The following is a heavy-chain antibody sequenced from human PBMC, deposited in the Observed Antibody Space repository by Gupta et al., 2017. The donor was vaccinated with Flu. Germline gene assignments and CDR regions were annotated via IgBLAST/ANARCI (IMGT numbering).Heavy chain of an antibody. CDR2: SRNRANSYIT. Sequence: EVQLVESGGGLVQPGGSLRLSCIASGFTLSDHYMDWVRQAQGKGLEWVGRSRNRANSYITEYAASVKGRFTISRDDSKNSLYLQMNSLKSEDTAVYYCARAATGFDIWGQGSLVIVSS. CDR1: GFTLSDHY. J-gene: IGHJ3*02. V-gene: IGHV3-72*01. CDR3: ARAATGFDI.